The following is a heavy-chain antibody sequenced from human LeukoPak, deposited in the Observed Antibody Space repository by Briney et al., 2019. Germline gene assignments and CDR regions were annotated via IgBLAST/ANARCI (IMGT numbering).Heavy chain of an antibody. CDR1: GYAFIAYY. CDR2: INPSGGST. J-gene: IGHJ4*02. Sequence: ASVKVSCKASGYAFIAYYIHWVRQSPGQGLEWMGIINPSGGSTSYAQKFQGRVTMTRDTSTSTVYMELSSLRSEDTAVYYCARGQYQLLYGFDYWGQGTLVTVSS. D-gene: IGHD2-2*02. V-gene: IGHV1-46*01. CDR3: ARGQYQLLYGFDY.